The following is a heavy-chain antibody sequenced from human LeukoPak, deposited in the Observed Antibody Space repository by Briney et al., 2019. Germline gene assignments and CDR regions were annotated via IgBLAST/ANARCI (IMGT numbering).Heavy chain of an antibody. Sequence: GGSLRLSCAASGSTFSSYCMHWVPQTPGKALVCVSRIKGDGSDTLYADYVKGRFTLSRDNSKNTLYLQTSSLGVADPAVYYCARASTTVPNLLDYWGQGALVSVSS. CDR2: IKGDGSDT. V-gene: IGHV3-74*01. D-gene: IGHD4-17*01. J-gene: IGHJ4*02. CDR3: ARASTTVPNLLDY. CDR1: GSTFSSYC.